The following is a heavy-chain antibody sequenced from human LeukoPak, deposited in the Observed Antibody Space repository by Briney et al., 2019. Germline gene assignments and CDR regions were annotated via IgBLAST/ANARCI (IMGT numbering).Heavy chain of an antibody. V-gene: IGHV3-23*01. J-gene: IGHJ4*02. CDR3: AKDPGRTGTTYRFDY. CDR1: GFTFSSYA. D-gene: IGHD1-1*01. CDR2: ISGSGGST. Sequence: PGGSLRLSCAASGFTFSSYAMNWVRQAPGKGLEWVSSISGSGGSTYYAHSVTGRFTISRDNSKNTLYLQMISLRAEDTAVYYCAKDPGRTGTTYRFDYWGQGTLVTVSS.